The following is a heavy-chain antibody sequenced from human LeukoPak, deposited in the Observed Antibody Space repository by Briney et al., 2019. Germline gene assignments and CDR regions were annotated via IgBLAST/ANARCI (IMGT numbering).Heavy chain of an antibody. CDR2: ISSSSSYI. V-gene: IGHV3-21*01. D-gene: IGHD3-16*01. Sequence: GGSPRLSCAASGFTFSSYSMNWVRQAPGKGLEWVSSISSSSSYIYYADSVKGRFTISRDNAKNSLYLQMNSLRAEDTAVYYCARDPSTGEDYWGQGTLVTVSS. CDR1: GFTFSSYS. J-gene: IGHJ4*02. CDR3: ARDPSTGEDY.